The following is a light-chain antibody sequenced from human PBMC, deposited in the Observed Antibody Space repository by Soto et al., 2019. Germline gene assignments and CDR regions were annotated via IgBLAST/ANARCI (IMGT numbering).Light chain of an antibody. CDR2: RND. CDR1: SSNIGSNY. Sequence: QLVLTQPPSASGTPGQRVTISCSGSSSNIGSNYVYWYQQLPGTAPKLLIYRNDQRPSGVPDRFSGSKSGTSASLAISGLRSEDEADYYCAAWDDSLNVVVFGGGTKLTVL. V-gene: IGLV1-47*01. CDR3: AAWDDSLNVVV. J-gene: IGLJ2*01.